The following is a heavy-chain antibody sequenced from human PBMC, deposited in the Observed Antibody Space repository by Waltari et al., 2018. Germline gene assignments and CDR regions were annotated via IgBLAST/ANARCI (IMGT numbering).Heavy chain of an antibody. V-gene: IGHV3-53*01. J-gene: IGHJ3*02. CDR3: ATTILHDAFDI. CDR2: VYSGGST. CDR1: GFTVSSNY. Sequence: EVQLVESGGGLIQPGGSLRLSCAASGFTVSSNYMSWVRQAPGKGMGWVSVVYSGGSTYSADAMKGRFTISRDNSKTTLYLQMNSLRAEDTAVYYCATTILHDAFDIWGQGTMVTVSS. D-gene: IGHD3-3*01.